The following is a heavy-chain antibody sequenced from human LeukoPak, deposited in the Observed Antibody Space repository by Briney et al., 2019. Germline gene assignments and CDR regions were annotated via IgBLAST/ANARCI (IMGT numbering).Heavy chain of an antibody. CDR2: INSDGST. CDR3: ARDRYYGMDV. V-gene: IGHV3-74*01. Sequence: GGSLRLSCAASGFTFSTYWMHWVRQAPGKGLVWVSRINSDGSTTYADSVKGRFTISRDNAKNTLYLQMNSLRAEDTAVYYCARDRYYGMDVWGQGTTVTVSS. J-gene: IGHJ6*02. CDR1: GFTFSTYW.